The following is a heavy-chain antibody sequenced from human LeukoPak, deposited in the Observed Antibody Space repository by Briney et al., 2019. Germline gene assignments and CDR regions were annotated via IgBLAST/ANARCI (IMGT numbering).Heavy chain of an antibody. CDR1: GFTFTSYS. V-gene: IGHV3-23*01. CDR2: ISGGGGST. CDR3: AKGGKWDVTPFDY. Sequence: QAGGSLRLSCAASGFTFTSYSMNWVRQAPGKGLEWVSTISGGGGSTYYADSVKGRFIISRDNSKNTLHLQVNSLRAEDTAVYYCAKGGKWDVTPFDYWGQGTLVTVSS. J-gene: IGHJ4*02. D-gene: IGHD1-26*01.